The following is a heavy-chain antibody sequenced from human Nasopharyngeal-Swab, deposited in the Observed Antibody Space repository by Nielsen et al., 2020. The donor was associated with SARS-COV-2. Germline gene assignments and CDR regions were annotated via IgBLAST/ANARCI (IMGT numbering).Heavy chain of an antibody. CDR3: ARDRGYYDSSGYLYPVVYFDY. Sequence: SETLSLTCTVSGGSISSYYWSWIRQPAGKGLEWIGRIYTSGSTNYNPSLKSRVTMSVDTSKNQFSLKLSSVTAADTAAYYCARDRGYYDSSGYLYPVVYFDYWGQGTLVTVSS. D-gene: IGHD3-22*01. CDR1: GGSISSYY. J-gene: IGHJ4*02. CDR2: IYTSGST. V-gene: IGHV4-4*07.